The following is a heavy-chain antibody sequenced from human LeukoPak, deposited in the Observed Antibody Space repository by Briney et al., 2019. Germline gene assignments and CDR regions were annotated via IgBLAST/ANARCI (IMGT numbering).Heavy chain of an antibody. CDR3: ARHRGSGSYYRPGMDV. Sequence: GESLKISCKGSGYSFTSYWIGWVRQMPGKGLEWMGIIYPGDSDTRYSPSFQGQVTISADKSISTAYLRWSSLKASDTAMYYCARHRGSGSYYRPGMDVWGQGTTVTVSS. V-gene: IGHV5-51*01. J-gene: IGHJ6*02. CDR1: GYSFTSYW. D-gene: IGHD3-10*01. CDR2: IYPGDSDT.